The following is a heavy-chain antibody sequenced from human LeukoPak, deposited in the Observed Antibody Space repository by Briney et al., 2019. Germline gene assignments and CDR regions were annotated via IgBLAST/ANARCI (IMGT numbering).Heavy chain of an antibody. CDR3: ARSDGFSGYSSLGDS. V-gene: IGHV1-2*02. J-gene: IGHJ5*01. CDR2: INPNSGDT. D-gene: IGHD3-22*01. CDR1: EYTFTGYY. Sequence: ASVKVSCKASEYTFTGYYMNWVRQAPGQGLEWMGWINPNSGDTIYAQKFQGRVTMTRDTSISTAYMELSRLRSDDTAVYYCARSDGFSGYSSLGDSWGQGTLVTVSS.